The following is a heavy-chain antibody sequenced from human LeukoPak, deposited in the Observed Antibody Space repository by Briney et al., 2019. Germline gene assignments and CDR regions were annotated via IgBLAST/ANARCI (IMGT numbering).Heavy chain of an antibody. V-gene: IGHV3-48*04. CDR2: ISSSCSNI. Sequence: PGGSLRLSCAASGFDFSTYSIDWVRQAPVKGLEWVSYISSSCSNIYHADSVKGRFTISRDNAKNSLHLQMNSLRAEDTAVYYCARVGRSGWTVDYWGQGTLVTVSS. CDR3: ARVGRSGWTVDY. CDR1: GFDFSTYS. D-gene: IGHD6-19*01. J-gene: IGHJ4*02.